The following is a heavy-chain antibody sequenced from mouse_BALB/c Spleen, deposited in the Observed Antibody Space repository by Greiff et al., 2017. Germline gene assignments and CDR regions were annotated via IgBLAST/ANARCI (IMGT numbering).Heavy chain of an antibody. V-gene: IGHV1-9*01. Sequence: VQLQQSGAELMKPGASVKISCKATGYTFSSYWIEWVRQRPGHGLEWIGEILPGSGSTNYNEKFKGKATFTADTSSNTAYMQLSSLTSEDSAVYYCARKDTTVDSMDYWGQGTSVTVSS. J-gene: IGHJ4*01. CDR1: GYTFSSYW. CDR2: ILPGSGST. CDR3: ARKDTTVDSMDY. D-gene: IGHD1-1*01.